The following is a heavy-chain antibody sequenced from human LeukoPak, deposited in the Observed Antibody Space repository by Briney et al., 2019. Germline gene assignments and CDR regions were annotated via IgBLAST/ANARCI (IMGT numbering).Heavy chain of an antibody. Sequence: HTGGSLRLSCAASGFTFSSYWMHWVRQAPGKGLVWVSRIKSDGSSTNYADSVKGRFTISRDNAKNTLYLHMNSLRAEDTAVYYCARGGAVAGTGDYWGQGTLVTVSS. CDR2: IKSDGSST. D-gene: IGHD6-19*01. CDR1: GFTFSSYW. CDR3: ARGGAVAGTGDY. V-gene: IGHV3-74*01. J-gene: IGHJ4*02.